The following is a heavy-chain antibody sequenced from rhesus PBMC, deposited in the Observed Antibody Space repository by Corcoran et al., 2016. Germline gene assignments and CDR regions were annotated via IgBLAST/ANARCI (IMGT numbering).Heavy chain of an antibody. CDR1: GGSISSSY. CDR2: IYGSGSST. V-gene: IGHV4-169*01. J-gene: IGHJ4*01. Sequence: QLQLQESGPGLVKPSETLSVTCAVSGGSISSSYWSWIRQAPGKGLEWIGYIYGSGSSTNYNPSLKSRVTLSVDTSKNQLSLKLSSVTTADTAVYYCARRDSYYILFDYWGQGVLVTVSS. CDR3: ARRDSYYILFDY. D-gene: IGHD4-23*01.